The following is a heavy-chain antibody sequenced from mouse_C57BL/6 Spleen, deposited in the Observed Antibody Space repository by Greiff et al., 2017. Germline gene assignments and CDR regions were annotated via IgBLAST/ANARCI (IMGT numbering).Heavy chain of an antibody. V-gene: IGHV1-76*01. CDR3: ASYDYDANYYAMDY. CDR1: GYTFTDYY. Sequence: QVQLQQSGAELVRPGASVKLSCKASGYTFTDYYINWVKQRPGQGLEWIARIYPGSGNTYYNEKFKGKATLTAEKSSSTAYMQLSSLTSEDSAVYFCASYDYDANYYAMDYWGQGTSVTVSS. CDR2: IYPGSGNT. J-gene: IGHJ4*01. D-gene: IGHD2-4*01.